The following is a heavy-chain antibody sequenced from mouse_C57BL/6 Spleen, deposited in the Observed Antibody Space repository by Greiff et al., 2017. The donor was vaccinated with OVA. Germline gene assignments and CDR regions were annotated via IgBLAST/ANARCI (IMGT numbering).Heavy chain of an antibody. V-gene: IGHV3-6*01. CDR3: ARDWETN. J-gene: IGHJ2*01. Sequence: DVKLQESGPGLVKPSQSLCLTCSVTGYSITSGYFWYWIRQLPGNKRVWMVSISYAGSNNSNPTLQNRISITRDTSKNQFFLKLNSVTTEDTATYYGARDWETNWGQGTTLTVSS. CDR2: ISYAGSN. CDR1: GYSITSGYF. D-gene: IGHD4-1*01.